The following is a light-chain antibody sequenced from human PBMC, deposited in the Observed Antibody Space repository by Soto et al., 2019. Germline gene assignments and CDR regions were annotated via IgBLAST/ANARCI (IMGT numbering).Light chain of an antibody. CDR1: SSNIGAGYD. J-gene: IGLJ7*01. CDR2: GNS. CDR3: QSYDSSLSGAV. Sequence: QSVLTQPPSVSGAPGQMVTISCTGSSSNIGAGYDVNWYQQLPGTAPKLLIYGNSNRPSGVPDRFSGSKSGTSASLAITGLQAEDEADYYCQSYDSSLSGAVFGGGTQLTVL. V-gene: IGLV1-40*01.